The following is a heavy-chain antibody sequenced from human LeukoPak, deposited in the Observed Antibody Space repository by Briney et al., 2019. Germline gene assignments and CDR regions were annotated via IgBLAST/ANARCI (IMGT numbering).Heavy chain of an antibody. CDR1: GYTFTGYY. CDR2: INPNSGGT. V-gene: IGHV1-2*02. J-gene: IGHJ4*02. Sequence: ASVKVSCKASGYTFTGYYMHWVRQAPGQGLEWMGWINPNSGGTNYAQKFQGRVTMTRDTSISTAYMELSRLRSDDTAVYYCARASSSGYYYYFDYWGQGTLVTVSS. CDR3: ARASSSGYYYYFDY. D-gene: IGHD3-22*01.